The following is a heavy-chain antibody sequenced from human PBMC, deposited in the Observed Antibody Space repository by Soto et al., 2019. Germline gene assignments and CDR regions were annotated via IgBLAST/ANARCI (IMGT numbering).Heavy chain of an antibody. Sequence: GGSRSLSCAPSGFTFSSKARSGSPQAPGKGLEWVSAISGSGGSTYYADSVKGRFTISRDNSKNTLYLQMNSLRAEDTAVYYCAKLIVVVPAAHGDGMDVWGQGTTVTVSS. V-gene: IGHV3-23*01. CDR1: GFTFSSKA. J-gene: IGHJ6*02. CDR2: ISGSGGST. CDR3: AKLIVVVPAAHGDGMDV. D-gene: IGHD2-2*01.